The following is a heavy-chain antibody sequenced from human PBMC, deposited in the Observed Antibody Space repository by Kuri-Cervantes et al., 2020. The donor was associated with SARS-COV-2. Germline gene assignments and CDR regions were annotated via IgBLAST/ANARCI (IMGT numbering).Heavy chain of an antibody. J-gene: IGHJ4*02. CDR2: INPSGGST. D-gene: IGHD6-13*01. V-gene: IGHV1-46*01. CDR1: GYTITNFF. Sequence: ASVKVSCKTSGYTITNFFMHWVRQAPGQGLEWMGIINPSGGSTSYAQKFQGRVTMTRDTSTSTVYMELSSLRSEDTAVYYCAREAAVAGKNFDYWGQGTLVTVSS. CDR3: AREAAVAGKNFDY.